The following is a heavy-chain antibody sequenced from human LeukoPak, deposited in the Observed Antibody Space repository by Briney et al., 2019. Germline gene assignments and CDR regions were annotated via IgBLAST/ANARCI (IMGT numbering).Heavy chain of an antibody. CDR3: ARIAADYAFDI. V-gene: IGHV4-4*02. CDR2: IYYSGST. Sequence: SETLSLTCAVSGGSISSSNWWSWVRQPPGKGLEWIGYIYYSGSTNYNPSLKSRVTISVDTSKNQFSLKLSSVTAADTAVYYCARIAADYAFDIWGQGTMVTVSS. J-gene: IGHJ3*02. D-gene: IGHD6-13*01. CDR1: GGSISSSNW.